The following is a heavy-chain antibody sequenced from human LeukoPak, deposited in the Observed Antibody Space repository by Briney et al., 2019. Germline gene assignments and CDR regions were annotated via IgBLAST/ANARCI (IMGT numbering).Heavy chain of an antibody. CDR2: ISSSSSYI. Sequence: GGSLRLACAASGIPFNSYSMNCVRQDPGKGLERVSSISSSSSYIYYADSVKGRFTISRDNAKNSLYLQMNSLRAEDTAVYYCARGPYSSSYYFDYWGQGTLVTVSS. CDR1: GIPFNSYS. D-gene: IGHD6-6*01. V-gene: IGHV3-21*01. CDR3: ARGPYSSSYYFDY. J-gene: IGHJ4*02.